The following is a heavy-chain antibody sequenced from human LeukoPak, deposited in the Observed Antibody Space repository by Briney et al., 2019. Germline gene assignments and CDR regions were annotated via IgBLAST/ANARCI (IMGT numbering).Heavy chain of an antibody. CDR2: INPNSGGT. V-gene: IGHV1-2*02. D-gene: IGHD6-19*01. CDR1: GYTFTGYY. J-gene: IGHJ5*02. Sequence: GASVKVSCKASGYTFTGYYMHWVRQAPGQGLEWMGWINPNSGGTNYAQKFQGRVTMTRDTSISTAYMELSRLRSDDPAVYYCARMGYSSGYNWFDPWGQGTLVTVSS. CDR3: ARMGYSSGYNWFDP.